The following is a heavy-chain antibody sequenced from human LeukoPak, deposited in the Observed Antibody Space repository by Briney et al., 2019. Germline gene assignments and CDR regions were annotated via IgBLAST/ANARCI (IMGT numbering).Heavy chain of an antibody. Sequence: GGSLRLSCAASGFTFSSYAMHWVRQAPGKGLGWVAVISYDGSNKYYADSVKSRFTISRDNSKNTLYLQINSLRAADTAVYYCARDLGIEVVAVTPDYWGQRTLVTVSS. J-gene: IGHJ4*02. CDR3: ARDLGIEVVAVTPDY. CDR1: GFTFSSYA. D-gene: IGHD2-15*01. V-gene: IGHV3-30-3*01. CDR2: ISYDGSNK.